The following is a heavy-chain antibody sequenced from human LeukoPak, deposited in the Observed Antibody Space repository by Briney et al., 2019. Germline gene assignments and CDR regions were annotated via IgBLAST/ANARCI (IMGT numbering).Heavy chain of an antibody. CDR3: ARNLAKTGWFDY. J-gene: IGHJ5*01. CDR2: MNPNSGDT. D-gene: IGHD1-1*01. CDR1: GYTFTSYD. Sequence: ASVKVSCKASGYTFTSYDINWVRQATGQGLEWMGRMNPNSGDTGYAQKFQGRVTMTRDTSISTAYMELTSLRSEDTAVYYCARNLAKTGWFDYWGQGTLVTVSS. V-gene: IGHV1-8*01.